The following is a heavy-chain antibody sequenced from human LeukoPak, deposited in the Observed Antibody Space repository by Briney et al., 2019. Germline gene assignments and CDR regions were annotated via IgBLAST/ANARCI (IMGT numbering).Heavy chain of an antibody. V-gene: IGHV1-2*02. CDR2: INPNSGGT. CDR3: AREGHCSGGSCFYFDY. D-gene: IGHD2-15*01. CDR1: GYTFTGYY. Sequence: ASVKVSCKASGYTFTGYYMHWVRQAPGQGLEWMGWINPNSGGTNYAQKFQGRVTITADKSTSTAYMELSSLGSEDTAVYYCAREGHCSGGSCFYFDYWGQGTLVTVSS. J-gene: IGHJ4*02.